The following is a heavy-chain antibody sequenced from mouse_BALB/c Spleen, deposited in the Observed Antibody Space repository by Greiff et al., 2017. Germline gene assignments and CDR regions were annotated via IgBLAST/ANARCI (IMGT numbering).Heavy chain of an antibody. CDR3: ARQLGLRWAMDY. CDR2: INPSTGYT. CDR1: GYTFTSYW. V-gene: IGHV1-7*01. Sequence: QVQLQQSGAELAKPGASVKMSCKASGYTFTSYWMHWVKQRPGQGLEWIGYINPSTGYTEYNQKFKDKATLTADKSSSTAYMQLSSLTSEDSAVYYCARQLGLRWAMDYWGQGTSVTVSS. J-gene: IGHJ4*01. D-gene: IGHD3-1*01.